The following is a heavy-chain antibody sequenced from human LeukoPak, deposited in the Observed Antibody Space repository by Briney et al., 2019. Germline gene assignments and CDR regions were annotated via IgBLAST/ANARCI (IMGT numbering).Heavy chain of an antibody. D-gene: IGHD6-6*01. CDR3: ARDVPYGYSSSYNWFDP. CDR1: GYTFTGYY. Sequence: GASVKVSCKASGYTFTGYYMHWVRQAPGQGLEWMGWINPNSGGTNYAQKFQGRVTMTRDTSISTAYMELSRLRSDDTAVYYCARDVPYGYSSSYNWFDPWGQGALVTVSS. CDR2: INPNSGGT. J-gene: IGHJ5*02. V-gene: IGHV1-2*02.